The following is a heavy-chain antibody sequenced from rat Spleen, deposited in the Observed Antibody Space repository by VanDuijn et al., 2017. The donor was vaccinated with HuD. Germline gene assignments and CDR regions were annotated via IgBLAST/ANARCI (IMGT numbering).Heavy chain of an antibody. Sequence: EVQLVESDGGLVQPGRSLKLSCAASGFTFSDYYMAWVRQAPTKGLEWVASITTGGAITSYRDSVKGRFTISRDTAKSTLCLQMDSLRSEDTATYYCARREQLGGYFDYWGQGVMVTVSS. J-gene: IGHJ2*01. CDR2: ITTGGAIT. D-gene: IGHD1-10*01. V-gene: IGHV5-25*01. CDR1: GFTFSDYY. CDR3: ARREQLGGYFDY.